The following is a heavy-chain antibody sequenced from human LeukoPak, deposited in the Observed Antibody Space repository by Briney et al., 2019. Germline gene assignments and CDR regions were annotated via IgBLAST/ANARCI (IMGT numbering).Heavy chain of an antibody. CDR3: ARERQDTIIHSGAFDI. J-gene: IGHJ3*02. Sequence: GGSLRLSCAASGFTFSSYFMHWVRQAPGKGLEWVADIASDGSHTFYVESVKGRFTISRDNSKNTLYLQMNSLRAEDTAVYFCARERQDTIIHSGAFDIWGQGTMVTVSS. CDR1: GFTFSSYF. V-gene: IGHV3-30-3*01. CDR2: IASDGSHT. D-gene: IGHD3-10*01.